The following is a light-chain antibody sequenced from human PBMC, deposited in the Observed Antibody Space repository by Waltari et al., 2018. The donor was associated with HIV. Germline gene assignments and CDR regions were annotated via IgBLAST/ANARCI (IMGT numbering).Light chain of an antibody. CDR3: QSYDSSLSGV. CDR1: SSNIGAGYA. J-gene: IGLJ1*01. Sequence: QSVLTQPPSLSGAPGQRVTISCTRSSSNIGAGYAVHWYQQLPGTAPKLLIYGNSNRPSGVPDRFSGSKSGTSASLAITGLQAEDEANYYCQSYDSSLSGVFGTGTKVTVL. CDR2: GNS. V-gene: IGLV1-40*01.